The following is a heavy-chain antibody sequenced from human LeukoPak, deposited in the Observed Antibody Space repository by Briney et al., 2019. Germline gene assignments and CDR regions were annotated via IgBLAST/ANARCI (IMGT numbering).Heavy chain of an antibody. CDR3: ATGIFTSIAARTDDY. V-gene: IGHV1-18*01. CDR2: ISAYNGNT. Sequence: ASVKVSCKASGYAFTSYGISWVRQAPGQGLEWMGWISAYNGNTNYAQKLQGRVTMTTDTSTSTAYMELRSLRSEDTAVYYCATGIFTSIAARTDDYWGQGTLVTVSS. J-gene: IGHJ4*02. D-gene: IGHD6-6*01. CDR1: GYAFTSYG.